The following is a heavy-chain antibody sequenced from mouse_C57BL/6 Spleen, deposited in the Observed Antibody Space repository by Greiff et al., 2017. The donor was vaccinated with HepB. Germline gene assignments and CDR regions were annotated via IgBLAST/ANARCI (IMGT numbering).Heavy chain of an antibody. CDR1: GYNFTSYW. D-gene: IGHD2-10*02. Sequence: QVQLQQPGAELVKPGASVKMSCKASGYNFTSYWITWVKQRPGQGLEWIGDIYPGSGSTTYNEKFKSTATLTVDTSSSTAYMQLSSLTSEDSAVYYCAREYGTPYWYFDVWGTGTTVTVSS. J-gene: IGHJ1*03. CDR2: IYPGSGST. CDR3: AREYGTPYWYFDV. V-gene: IGHV1-55*01.